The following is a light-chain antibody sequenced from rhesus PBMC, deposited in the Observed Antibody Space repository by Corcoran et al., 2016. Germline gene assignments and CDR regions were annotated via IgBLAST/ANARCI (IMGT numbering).Light chain of an antibody. CDR2: EVT. V-gene: IGLV2-23*01. J-gene: IGLJ1*01. CDR3: GAYAGSNTFV. Sequence: QAALTQPPSVSGSPGQSVTISCTGTFDDVGGYDYVSWFQQHPGTAPKLMIYEVTKRPSGVSDRFSGSRSGNTASLTLSGRQTGYETYYYGGAYAGSNTFVFGGGTRLTVL. CDR1: FDDVGGYDY.